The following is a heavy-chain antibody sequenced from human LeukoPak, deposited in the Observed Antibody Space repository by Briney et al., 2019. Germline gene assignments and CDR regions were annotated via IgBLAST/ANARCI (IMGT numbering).Heavy chain of an antibody. D-gene: IGHD3-16*01. CDR3: ARDLGASDGFDI. Sequence: GGSLRLSCAASGFTFSSYAMSWVRQAPGKGLEWVSAISGSGGSTYYVDSVKGRFTISRDNAENSLYLQMNSLRAEDTAVYYCARDLGASDGFDIWGRGTMVTVSS. CDR2: ISGSGGST. V-gene: IGHV3-23*01. CDR1: GFTFSSYA. J-gene: IGHJ3*02.